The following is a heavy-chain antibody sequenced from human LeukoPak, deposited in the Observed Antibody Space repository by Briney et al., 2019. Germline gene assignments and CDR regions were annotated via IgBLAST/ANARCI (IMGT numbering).Heavy chain of an antibody. J-gene: IGHJ4*02. D-gene: IGHD5-18*01. Sequence: GGSLRLSCAASGFTFSTYWMHWVRQAPGKGLVWVSRINTDGSSTYYADSVKGRFTISRDNAKNTLYLQMNSLRAEDTAVYYCARGQYGYDYWGQGTLVTVSS. CDR1: GFTFSTYW. V-gene: IGHV3-74*01. CDR2: INTDGSST. CDR3: ARGQYGYDY.